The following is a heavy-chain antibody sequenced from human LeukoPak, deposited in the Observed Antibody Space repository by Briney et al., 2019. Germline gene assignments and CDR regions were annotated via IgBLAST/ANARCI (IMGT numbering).Heavy chain of an antibody. Sequence: PGGSLRLSCAASGFTFSSYAMSWVRQAPGKGLEWVSVISGSGGSTYYADSVKGRFTISRDNAKNSLYLQMNSLRAEDTAVYYCARDYYDSSGYSGAFDIWGQGTMVTVSS. V-gene: IGHV3-23*01. CDR1: GFTFSSYA. J-gene: IGHJ3*02. CDR3: ARDYYDSSGYSGAFDI. CDR2: ISGSGGST. D-gene: IGHD3-22*01.